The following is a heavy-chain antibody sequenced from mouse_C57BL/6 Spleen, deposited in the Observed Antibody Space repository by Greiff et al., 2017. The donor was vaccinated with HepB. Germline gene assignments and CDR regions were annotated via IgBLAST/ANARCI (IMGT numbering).Heavy chain of an antibody. CDR1: GFNIKDYY. CDR2: IDPEDGET. CDR3: ARSAITTVVATGPFAY. D-gene: IGHD1-1*01. Sequence: VQLKQSGAELVKPGASVKLSCTASGFNIKDYYMHWVKQRTEQGLEWIGRIDPEDGETKYAPKFQGKATITADTSSNTAYLQLSSLTSEDTAVYYCARSAITTVVATGPFAYWGQGTLVTVSA. V-gene: IGHV14-2*01. J-gene: IGHJ3*01.